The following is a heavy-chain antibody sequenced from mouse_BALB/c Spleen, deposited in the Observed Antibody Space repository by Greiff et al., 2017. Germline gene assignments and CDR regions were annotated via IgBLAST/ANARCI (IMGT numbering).Heavy chain of an antibody. D-gene: IGHD1-1*01. CDR3: AREGLLRSYFDY. J-gene: IGHJ2*01. CDR2: ISSGSSTI. V-gene: IGHV5-17*02. CDR1: GFTFSSFG. Sequence: EVKLVESGGGLVQPGGSLKLSCAASGFTFSSFGMHWVRQAPEKGLEWVAYISSGSSTIYYADTVKGRFTISRDNPKNTLFLQMTSLRSEDTAMYYCAREGLLRSYFDYWGQGTTLTVSS.